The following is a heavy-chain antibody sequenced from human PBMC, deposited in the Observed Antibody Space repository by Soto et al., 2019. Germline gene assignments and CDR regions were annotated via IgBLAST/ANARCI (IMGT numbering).Heavy chain of an antibody. D-gene: IGHD2-2*01. J-gene: IGHJ4*02. CDR1: GESFSGYY. CDR2: INHSGST. Sequence: PSETLSLTCAVYGESFSGYYWSWIRQPPGKGLEWIGEINHSGSTNYNPSLKSRVTISVDTSKNQFSLKLSSVTAADTAVYYCARGLGYCSSTSCRTFDYWRQGTLVTVSS. CDR3: ARGLGYCSSTSCRTFDY. V-gene: IGHV4-34*01.